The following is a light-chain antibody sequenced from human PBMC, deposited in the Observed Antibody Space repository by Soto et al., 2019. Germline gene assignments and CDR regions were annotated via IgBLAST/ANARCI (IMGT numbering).Light chain of an antibody. CDR3: QQYNSYPRT. Sequence: DIQMTQSPSTLSASVGDRVIITCRASQSINGWLAWHQQKPGKAPNVLISDASTLESGVPSRFSGSGSGTEFPLTISSLQPDDFATYYCQQYNSYPRTFGQGTKVEIK. CDR2: DAS. CDR1: QSINGW. V-gene: IGKV1-5*01. J-gene: IGKJ1*01.